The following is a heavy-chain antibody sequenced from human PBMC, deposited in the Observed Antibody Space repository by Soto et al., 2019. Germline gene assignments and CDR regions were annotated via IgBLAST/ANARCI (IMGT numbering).Heavy chain of an antibody. D-gene: IGHD2-8*01. CDR1: GYNLNSYG. Sequence: APGKVSFKGSGYNLNSYGILLGRKGPGQRLELNGWISAYNGNTNYAQKLQGRVTMTTDTSTSTAYMELRSLRSDDTAVYYCARAESPHKDRYCNNGVCYWPLPWGQGTLVTISS. CDR3: ARAESPHKDRYCNNGVCYWPLP. V-gene: IGHV1-18*01. CDR2: ISAYNGNT. J-gene: IGHJ5*02.